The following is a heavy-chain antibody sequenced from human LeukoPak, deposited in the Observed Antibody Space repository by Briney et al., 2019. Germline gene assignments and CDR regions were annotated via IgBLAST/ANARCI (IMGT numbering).Heavy chain of an antibody. CDR3: ARADHGDYGGGYMDV. Sequence: RQAPGKXLEWVANIKEDGSGKYYLDSVKGRFTISRDNARNSLYLQMNSLRAEDTAVYYCARADHGDYGGGYMDVWGKGTTVTVSS. D-gene: IGHD4-17*01. J-gene: IGHJ6*03. V-gene: IGHV3-7*01. CDR2: IKEDGSGK.